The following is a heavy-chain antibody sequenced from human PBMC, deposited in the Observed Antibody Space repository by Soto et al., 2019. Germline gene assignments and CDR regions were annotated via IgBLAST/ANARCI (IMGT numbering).Heavy chain of an antibody. J-gene: IGHJ5*02. D-gene: IGHD2-2*01. CDR3: AKDRVIQLLPIWPDP. CDR2: VSSDGSNQ. V-gene: IGHV3-30*18. CDR1: GFSFNKYG. Sequence: GGSLRLSCAASGFSFNKYGMHWVRQAPGKGLEWVAYVSSDGSNQYYADSVKGRFTISRDNSKSTLYLQLDSLRVDDTAVYYCAKDRVIQLLPIWPDPWGQGTLVTVSS.